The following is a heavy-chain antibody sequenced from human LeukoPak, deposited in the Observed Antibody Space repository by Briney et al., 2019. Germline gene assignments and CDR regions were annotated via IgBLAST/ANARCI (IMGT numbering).Heavy chain of an antibody. CDR3: ARRFSYYDSSGYYFQYNWFDP. D-gene: IGHD3-22*01. CDR1: GGSISSSSYY. Sequence: SETLSLTCTVSGGSISSSSYYWGWIRQPPGKGLEWIGSIYYSGSTYYNPSLKSRVTISVDTSKNQFSLRLSSVTAADTAVYYCARRFSYYDSSGYYFQYNWFDPWGQGTLVTVSS. V-gene: IGHV4-39*01. J-gene: IGHJ5*02. CDR2: IYYSGST.